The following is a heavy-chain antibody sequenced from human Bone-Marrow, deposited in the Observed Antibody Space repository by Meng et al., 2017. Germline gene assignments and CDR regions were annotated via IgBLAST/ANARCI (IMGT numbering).Heavy chain of an antibody. CDR3: TTDGYK. CDR1: GFSVSNEF. Sequence: EVKVVESGGGWVQPGGSLRLCCAASGFSVSNEFMSWVRQAQGKGLEWVSVIYSGGGTDYADSVKGRFTTSRDSSKNTMYLQMNNLKTEDTAVYYCTTDGYKWGRGTLVTVSS. CDR2: IYSGGGT. D-gene: IGHD2-2*02. V-gene: IGHV3-66*01. J-gene: IGHJ4*02.